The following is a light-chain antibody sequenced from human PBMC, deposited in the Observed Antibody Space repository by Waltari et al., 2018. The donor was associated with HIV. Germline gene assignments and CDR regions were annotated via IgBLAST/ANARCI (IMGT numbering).Light chain of an antibody. V-gene: IGKV1-12*01. CDR3: QQANSFPHT. J-gene: IGKJ2*01. CDR1: QVIHRD. Sequence: IQMSQSPTSMSPSIGDNVTMICRASQVIHRDLAWYQQKPGKSPKLVIHHASTLQSGVSPRFNASGSGAAFALAISNLQLEDFATYYCQQANSFPHTFGQGTKL. CDR2: HAS.